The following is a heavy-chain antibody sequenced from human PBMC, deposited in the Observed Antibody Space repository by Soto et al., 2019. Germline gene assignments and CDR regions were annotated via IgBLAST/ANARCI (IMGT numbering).Heavy chain of an antibody. V-gene: IGHV1-18*01. Sequence: ASAKVSCEASGYTFTSYGMRWVRQAAGQGLESMGWINAYNGNTNYAQKLQGRVTMNKDTSASTAYMELSRLRSEVTAVYYCARRGNLNYFDYWGQGTLVTVSS. D-gene: IGHD4-4*01. J-gene: IGHJ4*02. CDR1: GYTFTSYG. CDR2: INAYNGNT. CDR3: ARRGNLNYFDY.